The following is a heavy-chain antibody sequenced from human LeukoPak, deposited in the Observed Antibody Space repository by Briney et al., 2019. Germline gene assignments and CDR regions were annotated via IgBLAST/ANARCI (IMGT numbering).Heavy chain of an antibody. Sequence: SETLSLTCTVSGGSISSYYWSWIRQPPGKGLEWIGYIYYSGSTNYNPSLKSRVTISVDTSKNQFSLKLTSVTAADTAVYYCARVVIFELGYFDYWGQGTLVTVSS. CDR3: ARVVIFELGYFDY. CDR2: IYYSGST. CDR1: GGSISSYY. J-gene: IGHJ4*02. D-gene: IGHD2-2*01. V-gene: IGHV4-59*08.